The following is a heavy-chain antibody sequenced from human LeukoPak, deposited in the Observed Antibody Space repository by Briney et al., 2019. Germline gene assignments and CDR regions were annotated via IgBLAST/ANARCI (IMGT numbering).Heavy chain of an antibody. J-gene: IGHJ3*02. CDR2: IIPIFGTA. Sequence: ASVKVSCEASGGTFSSYAISWVRQAPGQGLEWMGGIIPIFGTANYAQKFQGRVTITTDESTSTAYMELSSLRSEDTAVYYCARAYSNYVRAFDIWGQGTMVTVSS. CDR1: GGTFSSYA. D-gene: IGHD4-11*01. CDR3: ARAYSNYVRAFDI. V-gene: IGHV1-69*05.